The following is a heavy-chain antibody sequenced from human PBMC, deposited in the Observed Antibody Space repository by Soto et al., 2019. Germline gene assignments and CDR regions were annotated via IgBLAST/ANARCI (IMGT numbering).Heavy chain of an antibody. J-gene: IGHJ6*02. CDR3: ARGGGFPSDSSGYYGWDYYYGMDV. Sequence: NLRRTLSLTCPVSGGSIISSNWWSLVRQPPGKGLEWIGEIYHSGSTNYNPSLKSRVTISVDKSKNQFSLKLSSVTAADTAVYYCARGGGFPSDSSGYYGWDYYYGMDVWGQGTTVTVSS. CDR1: GGSIISSNW. CDR2: IYHSGST. V-gene: IGHV4-4*03. D-gene: IGHD3-22*01.